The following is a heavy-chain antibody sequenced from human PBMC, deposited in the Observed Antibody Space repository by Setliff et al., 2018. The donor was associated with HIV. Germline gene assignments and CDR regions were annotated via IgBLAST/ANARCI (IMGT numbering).Heavy chain of an antibody. Sequence: ASVKVSCKSSGYNVNNFGVSWVRQAPGHGLEWLGYINGYNSKKHHSPRLQGRLTLTTDTSTNTVYLELRSLISDDTAIYYCAREAPRYASGAFDFWGQGTMVTVSS. J-gene: IGHJ3*01. CDR3: AREAPRYASGAFDF. D-gene: IGHD3-10*01. CDR2: INGYNSKK. CDR1: GYNVNNFG. V-gene: IGHV1-18*01.